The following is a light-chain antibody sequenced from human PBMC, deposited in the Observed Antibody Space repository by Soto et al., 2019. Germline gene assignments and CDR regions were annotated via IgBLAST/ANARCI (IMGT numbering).Light chain of an antibody. J-gene: IGLJ2*01. CDR1: SSDVGAYNY. Sequence: QSVLTQPPSASGSPGQSVTISCTGTSSDVGAYNYVSWYQQHPGRSPQLMIYEVSKRPSGVPDRFAGSKSDNTASLTVSGLQAEDEAAYSFSSYAGNNNFVFFGGGPTLTVL. V-gene: IGLV2-8*01. CDR3: SSYAGNNNFVF. CDR2: EVS.